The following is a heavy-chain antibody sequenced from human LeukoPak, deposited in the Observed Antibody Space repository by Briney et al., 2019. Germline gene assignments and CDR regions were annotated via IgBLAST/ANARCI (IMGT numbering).Heavy chain of an antibody. D-gene: IGHD2-2*01. Sequence: PSQTLSLTCAVSGGSISSGGYSWSWIRQPPGKGLEWIGYIYHSGSTYYNPSLKSRVTISVDRSKNQFSLKLSSVTAADTAVYYCARLCGGLDYWGQGTLVTVSS. CDR1: GGSISSGGYS. V-gene: IGHV4-30-2*01. CDR2: IYHSGST. J-gene: IGHJ4*02. CDR3: ARLCGGLDY.